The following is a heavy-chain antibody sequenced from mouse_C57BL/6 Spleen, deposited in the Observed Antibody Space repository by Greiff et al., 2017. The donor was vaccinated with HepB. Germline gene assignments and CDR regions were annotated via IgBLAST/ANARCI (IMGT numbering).Heavy chain of an antibody. Sequence: VQLKESVAELVRPGASVKLSCTASGFNIKNTYMHWVKQRPEQGLEWIGRIDPANGNTKYAPKFQGKATITADTSSNTAYLQLSSLTSEDTAIYYCASPFITTVVADYFDYWGQGTTLTVSS. CDR3: ASPFITTVVADYFDY. CDR1: GFNIKNTY. D-gene: IGHD1-1*01. J-gene: IGHJ2*01. V-gene: IGHV14-3*01. CDR2: IDPANGNT.